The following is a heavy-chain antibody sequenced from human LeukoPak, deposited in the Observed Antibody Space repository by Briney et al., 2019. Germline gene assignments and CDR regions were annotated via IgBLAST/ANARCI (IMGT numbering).Heavy chain of an antibody. Sequence: PGRSLKLSCAATGFTFSSFGIHWARQAPGKGLEWVAVISNDGSNKDYADSVKGRFIISRDNFKNTLYLQMNSLRVEDTAVYYCARDRSGIYDAFDIWGQGTMVTVSS. CDR3: ARDRSGIYDAFDI. V-gene: IGHV3-30*03. CDR2: ISNDGSNK. CDR1: GFTFSSFG. D-gene: IGHD1-14*01. J-gene: IGHJ3*02.